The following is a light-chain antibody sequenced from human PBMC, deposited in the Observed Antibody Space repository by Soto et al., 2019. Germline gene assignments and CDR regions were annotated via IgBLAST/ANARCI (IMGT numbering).Light chain of an antibody. V-gene: IGKV3-20*01. CDR2: GAS. J-gene: IGKJ1*01. Sequence: EILLTQSPGTLSLSPGERGTLSCRASQSVSNNYLAWFKHKPGQAPRLLFFGASTRATGIPDRFSGSGSGTRFTLTISSLEPEDVAVYYCQQYGSSPPWTFGQGTKVDIK. CDR3: QQYGSSPPWT. CDR1: QSVSNNY.